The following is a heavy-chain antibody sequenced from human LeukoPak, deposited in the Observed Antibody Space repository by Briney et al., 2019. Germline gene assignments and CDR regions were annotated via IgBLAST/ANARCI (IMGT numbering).Heavy chain of an antibody. CDR1: GGSISSSDYF. CDR3: ASISKLLPTPYYMDV. J-gene: IGHJ6*03. V-gene: IGHV4-39*01. Sequence: SETLSLTCTVSGGSISSSDYFWGWIRQPPGKGLEWIGTIYYSGTTYYNPSLKSRVAISVDTSKNQFSLKLSSVTAADTSVYYCASISKLLPTPYYMDVWGKGTTVIVSS. D-gene: IGHD2-15*01. CDR2: IYYSGTT.